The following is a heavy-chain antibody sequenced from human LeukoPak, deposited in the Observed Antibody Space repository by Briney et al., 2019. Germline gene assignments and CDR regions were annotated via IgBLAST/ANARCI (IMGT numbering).Heavy chain of an antibody. Sequence: SETLSLTCAVYGGSFSGYYWSWIRQPPGKGREWIGEINHSGSTNYNPSLKSRVTISVDTSKNQFSLKLSSVTAADTAVYYCASSDYYGSGSYDPWGQGTLVTVSS. CDR1: GGSFSGYY. V-gene: IGHV4-34*01. CDR3: ASSDYYGSGSYDP. D-gene: IGHD3-10*01. J-gene: IGHJ5*02. CDR2: INHSGST.